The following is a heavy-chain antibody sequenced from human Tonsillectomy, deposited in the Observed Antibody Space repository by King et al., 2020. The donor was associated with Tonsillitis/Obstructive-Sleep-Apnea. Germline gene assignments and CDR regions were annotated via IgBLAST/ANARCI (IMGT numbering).Heavy chain of an antibody. J-gene: IGHJ3*02. D-gene: IGHD5-12*01. V-gene: IGHV2-5*02. Sequence: ITLKESGPTLVKPTQTLTLTCTFSGFSLSTGGVGVGWIRQPPEKALEWLALIYWDDDKGYSPSLKSRLTITKDTSKNQVVLTMINMDPVDTATYYCARGSYDYDAFDIWGQGTMVTVSS. CDR2: IYWDDDK. CDR3: ARGSYDYDAFDI. CDR1: GFSLSTGGVG.